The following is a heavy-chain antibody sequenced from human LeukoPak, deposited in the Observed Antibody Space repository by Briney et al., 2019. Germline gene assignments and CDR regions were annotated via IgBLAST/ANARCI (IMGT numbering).Heavy chain of an antibody. CDR2: IIPIFGTA. V-gene: IGHV1-69*05. CDR1: GGTFRSYA. D-gene: IGHD6-13*01. Sequence: SVKLSCKASGGTFRSYAISWVRQAPGQGLEWMGRIIPIFGTANYAQKFQGRVTITTDESTSTAYMELSSLRSEDTAVYYSARGAGSSWYMDYFDYWGQGTLVTVSS. CDR3: ARGAGSSWYMDYFDY. J-gene: IGHJ4*02.